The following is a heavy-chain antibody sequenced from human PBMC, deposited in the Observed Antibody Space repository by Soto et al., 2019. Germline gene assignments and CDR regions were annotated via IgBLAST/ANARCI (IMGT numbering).Heavy chain of an antibody. CDR1: GGSIIGYY. D-gene: IGHD4-4*01. V-gene: IGHV4-59*04. J-gene: IGHJ6*02. CDR2: IYNSGST. CDR3: ATYRNFFQI. Sequence: SETLSLTWTVSGGSIIGYYWIWIRQPPGKGLEWIGFIYNSGSTYYNSSLKSRVTISVDRSKNHFFLNLTSVTAADTAVYYCATYRNFFQIWGQGTKVTLSS.